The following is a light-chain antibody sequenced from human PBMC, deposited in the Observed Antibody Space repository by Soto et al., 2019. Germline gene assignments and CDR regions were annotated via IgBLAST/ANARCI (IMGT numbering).Light chain of an antibody. Sequence: DIQMTQSPSSLSASVGDRVTIAFRASQSISSYLNWYQQKPGKAPKLLLYAASSLQSGVPSRFSGSGSGTDFTLTISSLQPEDFATYYCQQSYSTPRTFGQGTKVDIK. V-gene: IGKV1-39*01. CDR3: QQSYSTPRT. CDR2: AAS. CDR1: QSISSY. J-gene: IGKJ1*01.